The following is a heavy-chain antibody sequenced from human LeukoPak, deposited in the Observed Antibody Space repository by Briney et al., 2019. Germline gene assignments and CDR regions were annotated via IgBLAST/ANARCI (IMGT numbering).Heavy chain of an antibody. V-gene: IGHV3-30*02. Sequence: PGGSLRLSCAASGFTFSSYGMHWVRQAPGKGLEWVAFIRYDGSNKYYADSVKGRFTISRDNSKNMVFLEMISLRVEDTAAYYCAKEDRYAFDMWGQGTVVTVS. J-gene: IGHJ3*02. CDR3: AKEDRYAFDM. CDR1: GFTFSSYG. D-gene: IGHD6-25*01. CDR2: IRYDGSNK.